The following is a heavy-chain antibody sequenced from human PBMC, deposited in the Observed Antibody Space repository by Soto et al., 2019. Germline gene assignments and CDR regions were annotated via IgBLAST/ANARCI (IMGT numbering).Heavy chain of an antibody. J-gene: IGHJ1*01. CDR2: IWYDGSNK. V-gene: IGHV3-33*01. CDR3: ASSIN. CDR1: GFPFSSYG. Sequence: GGSLRLSCAASGFPFSSYGMHWVSQAPGKGLDLVAVIWYDGSNKDYADSVKGRFTISRDNSKNTLFLQMNNLRVDDTAVYYCASSINWGQGTLVTVSS.